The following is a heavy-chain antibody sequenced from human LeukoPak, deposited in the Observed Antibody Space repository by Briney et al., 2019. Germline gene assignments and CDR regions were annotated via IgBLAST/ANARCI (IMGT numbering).Heavy chain of an antibody. D-gene: IGHD3-10*01. J-gene: IGHJ3*02. CDR1: SDSISIYY. CDR2: IDHTGST. V-gene: IGHV4-59*12. CDR3: AREPPTLWFGAYDAFDI. Sequence: SETLSLTCSVSSDSISIYYWTWIRQPPGKGLEWIGYIDHTGSTNYNPSLNSRVTISRDTSKNHFSLKLSSVTAADTAVYYCAREPPTLWFGAYDAFDIWGQGTMVTVSS.